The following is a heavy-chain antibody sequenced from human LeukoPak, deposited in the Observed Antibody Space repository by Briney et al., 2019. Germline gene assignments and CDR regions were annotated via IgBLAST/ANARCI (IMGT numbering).Heavy chain of an antibody. D-gene: IGHD4-17*01. CDR3: AKDPNGDYIGTFDI. CDR2: ISYDGSNK. V-gene: IGHV3-30*18. J-gene: IGHJ3*02. Sequence: GGSLRLSCAASGFTFSSYGMHWVRQAPGKGLEWVAVISYDGSNKYYADSVQGQFTISRDNSKNTLYLQMNSLRAEDTAVYYCAKDPNGDYIGTFDIWGQGTMVTVSS. CDR1: GFTFSSYG.